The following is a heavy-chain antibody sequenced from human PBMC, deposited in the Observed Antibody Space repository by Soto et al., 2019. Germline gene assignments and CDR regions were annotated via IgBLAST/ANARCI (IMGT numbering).Heavy chain of an antibody. CDR3: SRRAPEGFDP. Sequence: PSETLSLTCAVSGGSIGTSAYYWVWIRQAPGKGLEWIGSINYSGNTYLSPSLKDRVTMSVDTSKNSFSLKLRSATAADTGLYYCSRRAPEGFDPWGQGTLVTVSS. J-gene: IGHJ5*02. CDR1: GGSIGTSAYY. V-gene: IGHV4-39*01. CDR2: INYSGNT.